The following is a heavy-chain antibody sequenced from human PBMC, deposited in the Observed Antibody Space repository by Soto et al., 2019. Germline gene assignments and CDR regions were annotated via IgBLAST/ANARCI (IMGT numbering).Heavy chain of an antibody. J-gene: IGHJ6*02. V-gene: IGHV3-21*01. D-gene: IGHD6-6*01. Sequence: GGSLRLSCAASGFTFSSYSMNWGRQAPGKGLEWVSSISSSSSYIYYADSVKGRFTISRDNAKNSLYLQMNSLRAEDTAVYYCARDFESRIAARFFCDCYYHYYQMYFWGQGTSVPVSS. CDR1: GFTFSSYS. CDR2: ISSSSSYI. CDR3: ARDFESRIAARFFCDCYYHYYQMYF.